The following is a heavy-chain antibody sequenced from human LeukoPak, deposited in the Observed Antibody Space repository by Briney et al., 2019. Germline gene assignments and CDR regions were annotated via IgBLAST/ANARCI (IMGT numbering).Heavy chain of an antibody. CDR1: GFTFSNAW. CDR2: IKSKTDGGTT. Sequence: GGSLRLSCAASGFTFSNAWMNWVRQAPGKGLEWVGRIKSKTDGGTTDYAAPVKGRFTISRDNSKNTLYLQMNSLRAEDTAVYYCAKDGLTYCGGDCPDEYFQHWGQGTLVTVSS. V-gene: IGHV3-15*07. CDR3: AKDGLTYCGGDCPDEYFQH. D-gene: IGHD2-21*02. J-gene: IGHJ1*01.